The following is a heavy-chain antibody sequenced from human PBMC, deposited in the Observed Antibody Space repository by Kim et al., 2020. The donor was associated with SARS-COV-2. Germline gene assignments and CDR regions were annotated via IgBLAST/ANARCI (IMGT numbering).Heavy chain of an antibody. CDR2: ISGSGGYT. CDR1: GFTFSSFA. D-gene: IGHD2-2*01. J-gene: IGHJ4*01. CDR3: AKMDPHYWRRASCFEYF. V-gene: IGHV3-23*01. Sequence: GGSLRLSCAASGFTFSSFAMNWVREAPGKGLEWLSGISGSGGYTYYADSVKGRFTISRDNSKNTLYLQMSSLRAEDTAIYYCAKMDPHYWRRASCFEYF.